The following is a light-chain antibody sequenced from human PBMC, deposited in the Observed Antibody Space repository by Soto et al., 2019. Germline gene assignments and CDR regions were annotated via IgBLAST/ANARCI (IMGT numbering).Light chain of an antibody. CDR3: CSYAGSSTYV. Sequence: SVLTQPAPLSGSPGQSVTLSLPGTHSVVGSYNLVSWYQQHPGKAPKLMIYEGSKRPSGVSNRFSGSKSGNTASLTISGLQAEDEADYYCCSYAGSSTYVFGTGTKVTVL. V-gene: IGLV2-23*01. J-gene: IGLJ1*01. CDR1: HSVVGSYNL. CDR2: EGS.